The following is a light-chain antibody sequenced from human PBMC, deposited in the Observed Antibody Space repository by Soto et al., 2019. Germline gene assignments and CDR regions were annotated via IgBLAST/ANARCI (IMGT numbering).Light chain of an antibody. V-gene: IGKV3-15*01. Sequence: ETVMTQSPATLSVSPGERPTLSCRASQSVSSNLAWYQQKPGQATRLLIYDASTRATGIPARFSGSGSGTEFTLTISSLQSEDFAVYYCQQYNTWPLTFGPGTKVDIK. J-gene: IGKJ3*01. CDR2: DAS. CDR1: QSVSSN. CDR3: QQYNTWPLT.